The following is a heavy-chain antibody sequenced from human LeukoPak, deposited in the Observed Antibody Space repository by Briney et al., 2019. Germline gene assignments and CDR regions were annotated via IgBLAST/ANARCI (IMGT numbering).Heavy chain of an antibody. CDR2: IIPIFGTA. J-gene: IGHJ1*01. CDR1: GGTISSYA. D-gene: IGHD2-15*01. CDR3: AKPHCSGGSCYEYFQH. V-gene: IGHV1-69*05. Sequence: SEKVSCKASGGTISSYAISRVRQAPGQGLEWMGRIIPIFGTANYAQQFQGRVTITTDESTSTAYMELSSLRSEDTAVYYCAKPHCSGGSCYEYFQHWGQGTLVTVSS.